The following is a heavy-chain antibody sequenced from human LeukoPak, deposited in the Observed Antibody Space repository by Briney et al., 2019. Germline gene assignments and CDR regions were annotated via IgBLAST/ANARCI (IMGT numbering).Heavy chain of an antibody. Sequence: SETLSLTCAVYGGSFSGYYWSWLRQPPGKGLEWIGEINHSGSTNYNPSLKSRVTISVDTSKNQFSLKLSSVTAADTAVYYCARANNIHYYDSSGYYALWYYYYYMDVWGKGTTVTVSS. CDR3: ARANNIHYYDSSGYYALWYYYYYMDV. V-gene: IGHV4-34*01. CDR2: INHSGST. J-gene: IGHJ6*03. CDR1: GGSFSGYY. D-gene: IGHD3-22*01.